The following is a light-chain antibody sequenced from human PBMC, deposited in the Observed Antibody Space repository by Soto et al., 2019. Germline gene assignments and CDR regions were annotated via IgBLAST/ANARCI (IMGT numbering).Light chain of an antibody. CDR1: QSVSSSY. J-gene: IGKJ4*01. CDR2: GAS. CDR3: QQYGSSPPLT. Sequence: EIVLTQSPGTLSLSPGERATLSCRASQSVSSSYLAWYQQKPGQAPRLLIYGASSRATGIPDRFSGSGSGKDFTITISRLEPDDFAVYYCQQYGSSPPLTFGGGTKVEIK. V-gene: IGKV3-20*01.